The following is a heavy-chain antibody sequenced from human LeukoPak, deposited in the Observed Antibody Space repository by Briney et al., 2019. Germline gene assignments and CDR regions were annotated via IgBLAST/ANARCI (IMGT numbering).Heavy chain of an antibody. CDR1: GYTFTSYD. CDR2: MNPNSGNT. Sequence: ASVKVSCKASGYTFTSYDINWVRQATGQGLEWMGWMNPNSGNTGYAQKFQGRVTITRNTSISTAYMELSSLRSEDTAVYYCARVRGTIAAAGTRQYYFDYWGQGTLVTVSS. D-gene: IGHD6-13*01. CDR3: ARVRGTIAAAGTRQYYFDY. J-gene: IGHJ4*02. V-gene: IGHV1-8*03.